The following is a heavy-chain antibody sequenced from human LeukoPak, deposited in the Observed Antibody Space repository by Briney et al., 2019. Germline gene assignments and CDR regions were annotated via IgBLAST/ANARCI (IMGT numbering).Heavy chain of an antibody. J-gene: IGHJ4*02. V-gene: IGHV3-23*01. CDR2: VSASGGST. D-gene: IGHD4-17*01. CDR3: AKHYGDFMYYFDY. CDR1: GFTFSNSA. Sequence: GGSLRLSCAASGFTFSNSAMSWVRQAPGKGLEWVSAVSASGGSTYYADSVKGRFTISRDNSKNTLYLQMDSLRAEDMAVYYCAKHYGDFMYYFDYWGQGTPVTVSS.